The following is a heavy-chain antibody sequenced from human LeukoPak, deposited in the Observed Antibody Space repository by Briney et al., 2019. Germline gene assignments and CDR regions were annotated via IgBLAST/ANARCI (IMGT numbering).Heavy chain of an antibody. Sequence: SETLSLTCTVSGDSISGNNYYWGWIRQPPGKGLEWIGSIYYSGSTYYNPSLKSRLTISVDTSKNQFSLKLTSVTAADTAVYYCARNISRQTHQLGFHNYFDPWGQGTLVTVSS. J-gene: IGHJ5*02. CDR3: ARNISRQTHQLGFHNYFDP. CDR1: GDSISGNNYY. D-gene: IGHD5-24*01. V-gene: IGHV4-39*01. CDR2: IYYSGST.